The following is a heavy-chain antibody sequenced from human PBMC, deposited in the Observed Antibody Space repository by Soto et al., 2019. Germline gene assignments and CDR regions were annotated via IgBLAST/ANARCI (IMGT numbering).Heavy chain of an antibody. CDR3: AKSQSSLYYMDV. J-gene: IGHJ6*03. V-gene: IGHV3-23*01. CDR2: FGGSGGT. Sequence: EVQVLESGGGLVQPGGSLRLSCVGSGFIFSNYAMAWVRQAPGKGLEWVSGFGGSGGTYYADSVKGRYTISRDNSKNTLYLQMNSLRVEHTAVYYCAKSQSSLYYMDVWGKGTVVTVSS. CDR1: GFIFSNYA.